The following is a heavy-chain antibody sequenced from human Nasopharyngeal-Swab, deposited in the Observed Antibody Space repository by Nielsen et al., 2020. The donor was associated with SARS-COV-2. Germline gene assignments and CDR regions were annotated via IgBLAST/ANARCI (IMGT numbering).Heavy chain of an antibody. V-gene: IGHV6-1*01. D-gene: IGHD3-9*01. CDR1: GDRFSSNNVG. Sequence: SQTLSLTCAISGDRFSSNNVGWNWIRPSPSRGLEWLGRTYYGSKWYNHYAPSVKSRVTIKPDTSKNQFSLQMDSVTPEDSAVYYCARGFLQTGFDYWGQGTLVTVSS. CDR2: TYYGSKWYN. CDR3: ARGFLQTGFDY. J-gene: IGHJ4*02.